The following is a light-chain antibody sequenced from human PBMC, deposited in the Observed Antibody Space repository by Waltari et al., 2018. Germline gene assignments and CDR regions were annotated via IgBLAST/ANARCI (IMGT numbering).Light chain of an antibody. CDR1: SHINVVNSR. Sequence: QAVLTQPSSLSAPPGASASLTCTLRSHINVVNSRIFWYQQMPGSPPHYLLTDSDNQRGSGVPSRFSGSKDASANAGILLISGVQSEDEADYYCMVWHGGGVIFGGGTKLTVL. V-gene: IGLV5-45*03. J-gene: IGLJ2*01. CDR2: DSDN. CDR3: MVWHGGGVI.